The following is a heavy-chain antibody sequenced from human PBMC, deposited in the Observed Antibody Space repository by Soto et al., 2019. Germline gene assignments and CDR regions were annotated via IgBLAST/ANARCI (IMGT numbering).Heavy chain of an antibody. CDR3: ARQLYSGDSSGSFGF. V-gene: IGHV4-39*01. CDR1: DDSIGRSNYF. D-gene: IGHD6-19*01. J-gene: IGHJ5*01. CDR2: IFYSGKT. Sequence: QLQLQESGPGLVKPSETLSLTCTVSDDSIGRSNYFWGWIRQPPGKGLEWTGNIFYSGKTHYNPTLKRLVTISLDSSNHHYPQRVSSVTAADAAVYYCARQLYSGDSSGSFGFWGPGAMVIVSS.